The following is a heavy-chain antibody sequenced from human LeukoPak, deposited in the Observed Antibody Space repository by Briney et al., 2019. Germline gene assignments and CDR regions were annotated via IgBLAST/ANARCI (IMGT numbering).Heavy chain of an antibody. J-gene: IGHJ4*02. CDR2: IYYSGST. Sequence: SETLSLTCTVSGGSISSYYWSWIRQPPGKGLEWIGYIYYSGSTNYNPSLKSRVTISVDTSKNQFSLKLSSVTAADTAVYYCARDSGSGSGYDFVYDYWGQGTLVTVSS. D-gene: IGHD5-12*01. V-gene: IGHV4-59*01. CDR3: ARDSGSGSGYDFVYDY. CDR1: GGSISSYY.